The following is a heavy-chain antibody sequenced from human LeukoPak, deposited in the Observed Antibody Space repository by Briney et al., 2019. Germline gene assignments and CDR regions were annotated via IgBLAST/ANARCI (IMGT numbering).Heavy chain of an antibody. CDR1: GFTFSSYA. D-gene: IGHD5-24*01. V-gene: IGHV3-23*01. CDR3: AKLEMATISAGVDY. CDR2: ISGSGGST. Sequence: GGSLRLSCAASGFTFSSYAMSWVRRAPGKGLEWVSAISGSGGSTYYADSVKGRFTISRDNSKNTLYLQMNSLRAEDTAVYYCAKLEMATISAGVDYWGQGTLVTVSS. J-gene: IGHJ4*02.